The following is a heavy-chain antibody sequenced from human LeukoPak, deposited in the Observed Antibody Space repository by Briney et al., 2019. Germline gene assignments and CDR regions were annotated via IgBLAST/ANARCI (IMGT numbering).Heavy chain of an antibody. Sequence: PSETLSLTCAVYGGSFSGYYWSWIRQPPGKGLEWIGEINHSGSTNYNPSLKSRVTISVDTSKNQFSLKLSSVTAADTAVYYCARVRQLVGIYYYYYYMDVWGKRTTVTVSS. CDR2: INHSGST. CDR3: ARVRQLVGIYYYYYYMDV. J-gene: IGHJ6*03. V-gene: IGHV4-34*01. D-gene: IGHD6-6*01. CDR1: GGSFSGYY.